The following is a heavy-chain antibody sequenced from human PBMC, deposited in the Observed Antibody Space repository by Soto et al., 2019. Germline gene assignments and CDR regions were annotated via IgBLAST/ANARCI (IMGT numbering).Heavy chain of an antibody. CDR2: INSDGSST. Sequence: PGGSLRLSCAASGFTFSNYWMNWVRQAPGKGLVWVSRINSDGSSTSYADSVKGRFTISRDNAKNTLYLQMDSLRAEDTAVYYCASGYYYDSSGYYYGYWGQGTLVTVSS. CDR3: ASGYYYDSSGYYYGY. J-gene: IGHJ4*02. D-gene: IGHD3-22*01. CDR1: GFTFSNYW. V-gene: IGHV3-74*01.